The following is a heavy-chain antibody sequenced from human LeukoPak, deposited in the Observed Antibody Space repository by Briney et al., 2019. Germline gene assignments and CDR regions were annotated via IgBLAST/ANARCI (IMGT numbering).Heavy chain of an antibody. CDR3: AREGPYGDSHFDY. CDR1: GGSISSSSYY. V-gene: IGHV4-39*07. Sequence: SETLSLTCTVSGGSISSSSYYWGWIRQPPGKGLEWIGSIYYSGSTYYNPSLKSRVTISVDTSKNQFSLKLSSVTAADTAVYYCAREGPYGDSHFDYWGQGTLVTVSS. J-gene: IGHJ4*02. D-gene: IGHD4-17*01. CDR2: IYYSGST.